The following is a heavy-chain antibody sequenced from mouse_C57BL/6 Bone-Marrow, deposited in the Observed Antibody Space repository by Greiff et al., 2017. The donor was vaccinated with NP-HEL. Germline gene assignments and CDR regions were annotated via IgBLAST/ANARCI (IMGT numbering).Heavy chain of an antibody. Sequence: DVKLVESGGGLEKPGGSLKLSCAASGFTFSSYAMSWVRQTPEKRLEWVATISDGGSYTYYPDNVKGRFTISRDNAKNNLYLQMSHLKSEDTAMYYCARDRRRGFAYWGQGTLVTVSA. D-gene: IGHD2-12*01. CDR1: GFTFSSYA. CDR2: ISDGGSYT. V-gene: IGHV5-4*01. J-gene: IGHJ3*01. CDR3: ARDRRRGFAY.